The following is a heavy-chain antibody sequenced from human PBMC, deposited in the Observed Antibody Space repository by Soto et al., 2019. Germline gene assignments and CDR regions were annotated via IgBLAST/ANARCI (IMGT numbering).Heavy chain of an antibody. CDR1: GFTFSSYG. D-gene: IGHD2-8*01. CDR2: ISYDGSNK. CDR3: AKDRSVYCTNGVCYPTKYPPYYFDY. Sequence: QVQLVESGGGVVQPGRSLRLSCAASGFTFSSYGMHWVRQAPGKGLEWVAVISYDGSNKYYADSVKGRFTISRDNSKNTLYLQMNSLRAEDTAVYYCAKDRSVYCTNGVCYPTKYPPYYFDYWGQGTLVTVSS. V-gene: IGHV3-30*18. J-gene: IGHJ4*02.